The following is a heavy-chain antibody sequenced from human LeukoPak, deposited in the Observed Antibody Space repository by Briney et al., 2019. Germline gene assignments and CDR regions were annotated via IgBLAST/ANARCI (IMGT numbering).Heavy chain of an antibody. CDR2: FDPEDGEA. V-gene: IGHV1-24*01. Sequence: ASVKVSCKVSGYTLTYLAIHWVRQAPGKGLDWMGGFDPEDGEAICAQNLEGRVTMAEDTSTDTAYMELRSLGSEDTAVYFCVTDSGSYYYHWGQGTLVSVSS. CDR1: GYTLTYLA. D-gene: IGHD1-26*01. J-gene: IGHJ4*02. CDR3: VTDSGSYYYH.